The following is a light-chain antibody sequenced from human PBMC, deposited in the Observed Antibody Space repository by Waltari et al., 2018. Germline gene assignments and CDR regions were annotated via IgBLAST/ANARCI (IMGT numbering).Light chain of an antibody. J-gene: IGLJ3*02. CDR2: EKS. CDR1: SLTRPY. V-gene: IGLV3-19*01. CDR3: YSRDSSGNHL. Sequence: SSELTQGPAVSVALGQTVRHTCQGDSLTRPYAIWYQQKPETAPVLVICEKSNRPSGIPDRFSVSSPGNTASLTITGAQAEDEADYYCYSRDSSGNHLFGGGTKLTVL.